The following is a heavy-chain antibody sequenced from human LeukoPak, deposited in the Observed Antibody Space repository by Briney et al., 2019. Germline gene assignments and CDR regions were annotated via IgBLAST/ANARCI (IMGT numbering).Heavy chain of an antibody. J-gene: IGHJ4*02. CDR3: AREWGRIAVAGGPGY. V-gene: IGHV3-33*01. Sequence: PGGSLRLSCEASGFIFSSYGMHWVRQAPGKGLEWVALIWYDGRTKFYSDSVKGRFTISRDNSKNTLFLQMNSLSVEDTAVYFCAREWGRIAVAGGPGYWGQGTLATVS. CDR1: GFIFSSYG. CDR2: IWYDGRTK. D-gene: IGHD6-19*01.